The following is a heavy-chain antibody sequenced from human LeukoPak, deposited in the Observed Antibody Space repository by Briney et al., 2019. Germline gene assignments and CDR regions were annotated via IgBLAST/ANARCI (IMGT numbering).Heavy chain of an antibody. V-gene: IGHV3-74*01. Sequence: GGSLRLSCAASGFTFSSYWMHWVRQAPGKGLVWVSRINSDGSSTSYADSVKGRFTISRDNSKNTLYLQMNSLRAEDTAVYYCAKVSQQWLGDGYFDYWGKGTLVTVSS. J-gene: IGHJ4*02. CDR1: GFTFSSYW. D-gene: IGHD6-19*01. CDR2: INSDGSST. CDR3: AKVSQQWLGDGYFDY.